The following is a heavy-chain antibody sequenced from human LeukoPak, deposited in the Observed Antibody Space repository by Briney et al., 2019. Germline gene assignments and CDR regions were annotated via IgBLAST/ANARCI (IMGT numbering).Heavy chain of an antibody. CDR2: INTNTGNP. V-gene: IGHV7-4-1*02. D-gene: IGHD2-21*02. Sequence: ASVKVSCKASGYTFTSYAMNGVRQAPGQGLEWMGWINTNTGNPTYAQGFTGRFVFSFDTSVSTAYLQISSLKAEDTAVYCCARDRQPLLRSRFDYWGQGTLVTVSS. J-gene: IGHJ4*02. CDR3: ARDRQPLLRSRFDY. CDR1: GYTFTSYA.